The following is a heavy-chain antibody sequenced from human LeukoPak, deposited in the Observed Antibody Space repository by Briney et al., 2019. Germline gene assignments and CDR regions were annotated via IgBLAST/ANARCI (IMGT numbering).Heavy chain of an antibody. CDR1: GFTFSSYA. CDR2: ISGSGGST. CDR3: AKDIVVVPAANPFFDY. Sequence: GGSLRLSCAASGFTFSSYAMSWVRRAPGKGLEWVSAISGSGGSTYYADSVKGRFTISRDNSKNTLYLQMNSLRAEDTAVYYCAKDIVVVPAANPFFDYWGQGTLVTVSS. J-gene: IGHJ4*02. V-gene: IGHV3-23*01. D-gene: IGHD2-2*01.